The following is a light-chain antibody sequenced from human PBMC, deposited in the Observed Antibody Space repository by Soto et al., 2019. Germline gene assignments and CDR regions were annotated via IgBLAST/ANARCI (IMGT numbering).Light chain of an antibody. CDR1: QSVSNNY. Sequence: IVLTHSPGTLSLSPWERSTLSFGSSQSVSNNYLAWYQQKPGQAPRLLIYGASNRATGIPDRFSGSGSGTDFTLTISRLEPEDFAVYYCQHRGSWPRSFGRGTKVDNK. CDR2: GAS. J-gene: IGKJ1*01. CDR3: QHRGSWPRS. V-gene: IGKV3-20*01.